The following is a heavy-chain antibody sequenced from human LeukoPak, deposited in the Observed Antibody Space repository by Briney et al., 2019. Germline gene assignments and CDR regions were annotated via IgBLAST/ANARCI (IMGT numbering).Heavy chain of an antibody. CDR2: IYYSGST. D-gene: IGHD3-10*01. V-gene: IGHV4-39*01. CDR3: ATYIYGSGSYVGY. Sequence: SETLSLTCTVYGGSISSSSYYWGWIRQPPGKGLEWIGSIYYSGSTYYNPSLKSRVTISVDTSKNQFSLKLSSVTAADTAVYYCATYIYGSGSYVGYWGQGTLVTVSS. CDR1: GGSISSSSYY. J-gene: IGHJ4*02.